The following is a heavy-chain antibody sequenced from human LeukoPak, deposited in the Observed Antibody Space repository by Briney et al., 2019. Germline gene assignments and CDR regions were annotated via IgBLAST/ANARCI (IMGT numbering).Heavy chain of an antibody. CDR1: GFTFSDYY. J-gene: IGHJ4*02. D-gene: IGHD6-19*01. Sequence: GGSLRLSCAASGFTFSDYYMSWIRQAPGKGQEWVSFISSTSSYIKDADSVKGRFTISRDNAKKSLYLQMNSLRAEDTAVYYCARDSSGWSVDYWGQGTLVTVSS. V-gene: IGHV3-11*05. CDR3: ARDSSGWSVDY. CDR2: ISSTSSYI.